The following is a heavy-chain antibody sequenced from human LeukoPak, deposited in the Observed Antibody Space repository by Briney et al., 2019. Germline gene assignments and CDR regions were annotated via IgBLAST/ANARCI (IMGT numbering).Heavy chain of an antibody. Sequence: SETLSLTCAVYGGSFSGYYWSWIRQPPGKGLEWIGEINHSGSTHYNPSLKSRVTMSVDTSKNQFSLKLSSVTAADTAVYYCARLITGTTTAFDIWGQGTMVTVSS. CDR1: GGSFSGYY. CDR3: ARLITGTTTAFDI. D-gene: IGHD1-7*01. CDR2: INHSGST. J-gene: IGHJ3*02. V-gene: IGHV4-34*01.